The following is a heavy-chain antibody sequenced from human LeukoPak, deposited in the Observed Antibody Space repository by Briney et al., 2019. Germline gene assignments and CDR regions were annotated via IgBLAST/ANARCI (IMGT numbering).Heavy chain of an antibody. V-gene: IGHV5-51*01. Sequence: GESLKISWKGSGYRFTNYLIGWLRQMLGKGPEWMGINYPGDSDTRYSPSFQGQVSISADRSITTAYLQWSSLKASDTAMYYCAIGGDSSTSCYRCFNSWGQGTLVSVSS. CDR2: NYPGDSDT. D-gene: IGHD2-2*01. CDR3: AIGGDSSTSCYRCFNS. J-gene: IGHJ4*02. CDR1: GYRFTNYL.